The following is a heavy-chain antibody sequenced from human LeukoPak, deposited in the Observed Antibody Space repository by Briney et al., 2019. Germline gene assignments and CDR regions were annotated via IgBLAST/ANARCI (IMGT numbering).Heavy chain of an antibody. J-gene: IGHJ4*02. V-gene: IGHV1-2*02. CDR1: GYTFTGYY. D-gene: IGHD3-3*01. CDR3: ARRYDFWSGYYDY. Sequence: ASVKVSCKASGYTFTGYYMHWVRQAPGQGLEWMGWINPKSGGTNYARKFQGRVTMTRDTSISTAYMELSRLRSDDTAVYYYARRYDFWSGYYDYWGQGTLVTVSS. CDR2: INPKSGGT.